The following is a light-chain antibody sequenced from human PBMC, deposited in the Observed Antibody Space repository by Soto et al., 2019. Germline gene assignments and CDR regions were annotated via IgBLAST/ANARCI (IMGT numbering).Light chain of an antibody. V-gene: IGKV3-11*01. CDR1: QSVSSY. J-gene: IGKJ4*01. CDR2: DAS. CDR3: QQRSNWPPALT. Sequence: EIVLTQSPATLSLSPGVRATLSCRASQSVSSYLAWYQQKPGQAPRLLIYDASNRATAIPARFSGSGSGTDFNLTISSLETEDFAVYYCQQRSNWPPALTFGGGTKVEIK.